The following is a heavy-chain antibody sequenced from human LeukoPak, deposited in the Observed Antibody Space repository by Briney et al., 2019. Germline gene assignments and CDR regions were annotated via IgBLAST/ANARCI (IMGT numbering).Heavy chain of an antibody. CDR1: GYTFTGYY. Sequence: ASVKVSCKASGYTFTGYYIHWVRQAPGQGLEWMGWINPNSGGTNYAQKFQGRVTMTRDTSITYMELSRLRSDDTAVYYCARDGPQWLAAFDYWGQGALVTVSS. CDR3: ARDGPQWLAAFDY. V-gene: IGHV1-2*02. J-gene: IGHJ4*02. CDR2: INPNSGGT. D-gene: IGHD6-19*01.